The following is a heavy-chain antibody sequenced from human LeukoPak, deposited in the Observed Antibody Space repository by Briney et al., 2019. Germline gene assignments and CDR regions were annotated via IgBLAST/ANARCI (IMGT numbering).Heavy chain of an antibody. J-gene: IGHJ3*01. CDR1: GFIFSRYW. CDR3: ARYGNGEWLAHYAFDV. Sequence: PGGSLRLSCATSGFIFSRYWMSWVRQAPGKGLEWVANINQDESERNYVDSVKGRFTISRDNAKNSLDLQMNSLRAEDTAVYYCARYGNGEWLAHYAFDVWGQGTMVTVAP. CDR2: INQDESER. V-gene: IGHV3-7*01. D-gene: IGHD6-19*01.